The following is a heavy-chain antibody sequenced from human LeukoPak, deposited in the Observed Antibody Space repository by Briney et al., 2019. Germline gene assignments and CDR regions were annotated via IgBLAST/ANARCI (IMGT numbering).Heavy chain of an antibody. Sequence: ASVKVSCKASGYTFTGYYMHWVRQAPGQGLEWMGWINPNSGGTNYAQKFQGWVTMTRDTSISTAYMELSRLRSDDTAVYYCARAPGRAVASPFFDYWGQGTLVTVSS. CDR2: INPNSGGT. V-gene: IGHV1-2*04. CDR1: GYTFTGYY. J-gene: IGHJ4*02. D-gene: IGHD6-19*01. CDR3: ARAPGRAVASPFFDY.